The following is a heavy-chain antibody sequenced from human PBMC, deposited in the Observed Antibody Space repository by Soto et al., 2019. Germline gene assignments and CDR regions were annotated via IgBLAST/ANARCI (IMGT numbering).Heavy chain of an antibody. CDR2: IYYSGST. D-gene: IGHD5-18*01. J-gene: IGHJ4*02. Sequence: QVQLQESGPGLVKPSETLSLTCTVSGGSISSYYWSWIRQPPGKGQEWIGYIYYSGSTNDNPALKSRVTISVDTSNNQFSLKLSSVTAADTAVYYCARRYGSCFDYWGQGTLVTVSS. V-gene: IGHV4-59*08. CDR1: GGSISSYY. CDR3: ARRYGSCFDY.